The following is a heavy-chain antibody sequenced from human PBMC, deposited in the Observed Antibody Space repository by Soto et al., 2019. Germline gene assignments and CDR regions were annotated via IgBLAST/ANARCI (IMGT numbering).Heavy chain of an antibody. D-gene: IGHD6-19*01. J-gene: IGHJ3*01. V-gene: IGHV3-23*01. CDR3: AKLLAVAASWDGVDV. CDR1: GFTFSNYP. Sequence: ASVKVSCAASGFTFSNYPMSWVRQAPGKGLEWVSGITGGGAIANYADPVKGRFTISRDNSRNTLYLQLNSLRAEDTAVYYCAKLLAVAASWDGVDVWGQGTMVTVSS. CDR2: ITGGGAIA.